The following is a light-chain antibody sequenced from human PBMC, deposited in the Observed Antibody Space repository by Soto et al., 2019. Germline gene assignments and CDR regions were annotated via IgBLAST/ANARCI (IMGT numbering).Light chain of an antibody. Sequence: EMVMTQSPSTLSVPPGERATLSCWASQSISSNLAWYQQKPGQAPRLLIYGASIRATGIPVRFSGSGSGTEFTLTISSLQSEDFAVYYCQHYNNWLTFGGGTKVEIK. CDR3: QHYNNWLT. CDR1: QSISSN. J-gene: IGKJ4*01. CDR2: GAS. V-gene: IGKV3-15*01.